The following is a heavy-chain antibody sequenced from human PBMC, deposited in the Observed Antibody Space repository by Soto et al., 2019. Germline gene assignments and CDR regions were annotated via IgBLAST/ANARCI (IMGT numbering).Heavy chain of an antibody. Sequence: PGGSLRLSCAASGFTFSKYAMHWVRQAPGKGLEWVAAIWYDGSNKYYADSVKGRFTISRDNSRSTLYVQMNSLRAEDTAVYYCARDYYFGSGSNYNVPYYFDYWGQGALVTVSS. CDR3: ARDYYFGSGSNYNVPYYFDY. V-gene: IGHV3-33*01. CDR2: IWYDGSNK. D-gene: IGHD3-10*01. CDR1: GFTFSKYA. J-gene: IGHJ4*02.